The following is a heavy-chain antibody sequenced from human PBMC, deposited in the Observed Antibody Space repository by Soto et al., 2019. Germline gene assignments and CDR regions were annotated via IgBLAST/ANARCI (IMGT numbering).Heavy chain of an antibody. D-gene: IGHD3-22*01. CDR1: CFTFSSYS. CDR2: ISGSGGST. J-gene: IGHJ5*02. CDR3: AKEGYYYDSSGYYNWFGP. V-gene: IGHV3-23*01. Sequence: XESVRLSSAASCFTFSSYSMSCVRQAPGKGLEWVSAISGSGGSTYYADSVKGRFTISRDNSKNTLYLQMNSLRAEDTAVYYCAKEGYYYDSSGYYNWFGPWGQGTLVTVSS.